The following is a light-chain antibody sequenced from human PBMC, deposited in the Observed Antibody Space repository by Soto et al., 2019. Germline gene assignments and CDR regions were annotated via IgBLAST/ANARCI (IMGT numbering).Light chain of an antibody. J-gene: IGKJ5*01. CDR3: QQYNKWPPLT. Sequence: EIEMTQSPATLSVSPGERVTLSCRASQNVDSKLVWYQLKPGQAPRLLIYGAYTRATGIPARFSGSGSGTEFTLTISSLQSEDAAVYYCQQYNKWPPLTFGQGTRLEIK. V-gene: IGKV3-15*01. CDR2: GAY. CDR1: QNVDSK.